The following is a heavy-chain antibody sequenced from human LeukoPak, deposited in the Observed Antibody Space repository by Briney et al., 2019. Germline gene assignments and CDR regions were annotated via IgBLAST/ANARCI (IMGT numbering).Heavy chain of an antibody. CDR1: GGSFSGYY. CDR2: INHSGST. J-gene: IGHJ6*02. CDR3: GRALLPVYYYYGMDV. Sequence: SETLSLTCAVYGGSFSGYYWSWVRQPPGKGLEWIGEINHSGSTNYNPSLKSRVTISVDTSKNQFSLKLSAVTATDTAVYYCGRALLPVYYYYGMDVWGQGTTVTVSS. V-gene: IGHV4-34*01.